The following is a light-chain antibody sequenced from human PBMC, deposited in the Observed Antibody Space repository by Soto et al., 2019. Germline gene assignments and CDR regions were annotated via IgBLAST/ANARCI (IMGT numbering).Light chain of an antibody. CDR2: EVS. CDR1: SSDVGSYNR. Sequence: QSALTQPPSVSGSPGQSVTISCTGTSSDVGSYNRVSWYQQTPGTAPKIMIYEVSNRPSGRPDRFSGSKSGNTASLTISGLQAEDEADYYCSSYTTSSTYAFGTGTKVTVL. V-gene: IGLV2-18*02. J-gene: IGLJ1*01. CDR3: SSYTTSSTYA.